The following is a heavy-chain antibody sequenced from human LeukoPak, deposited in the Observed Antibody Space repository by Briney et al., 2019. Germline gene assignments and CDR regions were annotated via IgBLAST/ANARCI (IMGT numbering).Heavy chain of an antibody. V-gene: IGHV4-4*02. D-gene: IGHD1-26*01. CDR3: ARDGSAALGINWFDP. Sequence: PSETLSLTCAVSGGSISSSNWWSWVRQPPGKGLEWIGEIYHSGSTNYNPSLKSRVTISVVTSKNQFSLKLSSVTAADTAVYYCARDGSAALGINWFDPWGQGTLVTVSS. CDR2: IYHSGST. CDR1: GGSISSSNW. J-gene: IGHJ5*02.